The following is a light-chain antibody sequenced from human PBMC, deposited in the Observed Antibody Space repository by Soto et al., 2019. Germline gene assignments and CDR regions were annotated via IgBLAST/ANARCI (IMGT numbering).Light chain of an antibody. V-gene: IGLV7-43*01. Sequence: QTVVTQEPSLTVSPGGTVTLTCASSTGAVTSGYYPTWFQQKPGQAPRALIYSTSNKYSWTPARFSGSLIGDKAALTLSGVQPEDEAEYYCLLYYGGQLGVFGGGTKLTVL. CDR2: STS. J-gene: IGLJ2*01. CDR3: LLYYGGQLGV. CDR1: TGAVTSGYY.